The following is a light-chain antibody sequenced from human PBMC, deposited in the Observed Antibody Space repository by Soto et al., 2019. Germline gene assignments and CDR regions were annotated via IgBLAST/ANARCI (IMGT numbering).Light chain of an antibody. J-gene: IGKJ2*01. CDR3: MQALQTPPMYT. Sequence: DLVMTQSPLSLPVTPGEPASISCRSSQSLLHSNGYNYLDWYLQKPGLSPQLLIYLGSNRASGVPDRFSGSGSGTDFTLKISRVEAEDVGVYYCMQALQTPPMYTFGQGTKLEIK. CDR2: LGS. CDR1: QSLLHSNGYNY. V-gene: IGKV2-28*01.